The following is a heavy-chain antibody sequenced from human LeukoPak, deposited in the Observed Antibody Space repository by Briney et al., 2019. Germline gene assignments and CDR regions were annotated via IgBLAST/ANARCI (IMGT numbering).Heavy chain of an antibody. CDR3: AKAVADWLSLSHYYFDY. J-gene: IGHJ4*02. V-gene: IGHV1-24*01. D-gene: IGHD3/OR15-3a*01. CDR1: GYTLTELS. CDR2: FDPEDGET. Sequence: ASVKVSCKVSGYTLTELSMHWVRQAPGKGLEWMGGFDPEDGETIYAQKFQGRVTITEDTSTDTAYMELSSLRSEDTAVYYCAKAVADWLSLSHYYFDYWGQGTLVTVSS.